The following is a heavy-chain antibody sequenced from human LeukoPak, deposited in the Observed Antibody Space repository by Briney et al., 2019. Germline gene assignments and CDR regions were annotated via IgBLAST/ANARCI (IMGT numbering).Heavy chain of an antibody. CDR2: INHDGSGK. J-gene: IGHJ4*02. CDR3: ARVGGTYIIVY. CDR1: GFTFSGYW. Sequence: GGSLRLSCAASGFTFSGYWISWVRQAPGKGLEWVANINHDGSGKVYVNSVKGRFTISRDNAKNTLYLQMNSLRPEDTAVYYCARVGGTYIIVYGGQGTLVTVSS. V-gene: IGHV3-7*01. D-gene: IGHD3-16*01.